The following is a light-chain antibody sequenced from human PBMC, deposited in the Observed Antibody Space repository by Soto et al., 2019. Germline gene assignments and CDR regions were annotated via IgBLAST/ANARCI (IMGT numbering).Light chain of an antibody. J-gene: IGKJ1*01. CDR2: GAS. CDR1: ESVTDY. CDR3: QQYNNWPWT. V-gene: IGKV3-15*01. Sequence: EIVLTQSPATLSLSPGERCTLSCRASESVTDYLAWYQQKPCQPPRLLIYGASTRATGIPARFSGSGSGTEFTLTISSLQSVDFAVYSCQQYNNWPWTFGQGTKVDIK.